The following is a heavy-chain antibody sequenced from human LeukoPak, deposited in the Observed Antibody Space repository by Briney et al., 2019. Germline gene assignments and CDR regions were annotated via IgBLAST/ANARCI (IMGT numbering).Heavy chain of an antibody. D-gene: IGHD6-13*01. CDR2: ISAGGRIT. J-gene: IGHJ4*02. V-gene: IGHV3-23*01. Sequence: GGSLRLSCAASGFTFSSYAMSWVRQAPGKGLEWVSVISAGGRITYYADSVKGRFTISRDNSKNTVDLQMNSLGAEDTAVYYCAKKSAGTLDDWGQGTLVTVSS. CDR3: AKKSAGTLDD. CDR1: GFTFSSYA.